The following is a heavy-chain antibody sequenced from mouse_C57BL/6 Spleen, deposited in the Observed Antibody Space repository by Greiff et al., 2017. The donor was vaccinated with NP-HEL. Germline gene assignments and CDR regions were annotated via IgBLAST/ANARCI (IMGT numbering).Heavy chain of an antibody. CDR3: AIHDYDGYWYFDY. Sequence: QVQLKESGPGLVQPSQSLSITCTVSGFSLTSYGVHWVRQSPGKGLAWLGVIWRGGSTDYNAAFMSRLSITKDNSKSQVFFKMNSLQADDTAIYYCAIHDYDGYWYFDYWGQGTTLTVSS. J-gene: IGHJ2*01. CDR2: IWRGGST. V-gene: IGHV2-5*01. D-gene: IGHD2-4*01. CDR1: GFSLTSYG.